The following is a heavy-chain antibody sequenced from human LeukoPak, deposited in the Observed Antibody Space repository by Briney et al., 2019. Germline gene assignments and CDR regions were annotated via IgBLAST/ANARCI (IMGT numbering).Heavy chain of an antibody. CDR2: ISSSGSTI. V-gene: IGHV3-48*03. D-gene: IGHD3-10*01. Sequence: GGSLRLSCAASGFTFSSYEMNWVRQAPGKGLEWVSYISSSGSTIYYADSVKGRFTISRDNSENTLYLQMNSLRAEDTAVYYCAKGEARRLLWFGELDRAFDIWGQGTMVTVSS. CDR3: AKGEARRLLWFGELDRAFDI. J-gene: IGHJ3*02. CDR1: GFTFSSYE.